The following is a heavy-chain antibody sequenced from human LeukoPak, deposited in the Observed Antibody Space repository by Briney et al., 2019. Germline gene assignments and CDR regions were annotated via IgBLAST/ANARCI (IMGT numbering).Heavy chain of an antibody. CDR2: IISSSSYI. D-gene: IGHD2-15*01. CDR3: ARDPQYCSGGSCYSFDY. CDR1: GFTFSTYS. J-gene: IGHJ4*02. V-gene: IGHV3-21*01. Sequence: GGSLRLSRAASGFTFSTYSMNWVRQAPGKGLEWVSSIISSSSYIYYADSVKGRFTISRDNAKNSLYLQMNSLRAEDTAVYYCARDPQYCSGGSCYSFDYWGQGTLVTVSS.